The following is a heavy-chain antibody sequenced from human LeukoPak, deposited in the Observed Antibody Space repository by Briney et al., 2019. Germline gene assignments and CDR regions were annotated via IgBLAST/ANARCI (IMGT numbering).Heavy chain of an antibody. CDR3: ARLADTTVANYYLDY. CDR2: INHSGST. Sequence: SETLSLTCAVYGGSFSGYYWSWIRQPPGKRLEWIGEINHSGSTNYNPSLKSRVTISVDTSKNQFSLKLSSVTAADTAVYYCARLADTTVANYYLDYWGQGTLVTVSS. J-gene: IGHJ4*02. CDR1: GGSFSGYY. D-gene: IGHD1-26*01. V-gene: IGHV4-34*01.